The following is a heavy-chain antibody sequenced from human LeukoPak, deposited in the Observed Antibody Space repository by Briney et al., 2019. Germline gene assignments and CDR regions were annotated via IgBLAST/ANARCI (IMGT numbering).Heavy chain of an antibody. J-gene: IGHJ4*02. Sequence: PGGSLRLSCAAPGFTFSSYWMSWVRQAPGKGLEWVANIKQDGSEKYYVDSVKGRFTISRDNAKNSLYLQMNSLRAEDTAVYYCAREWYYYGSGSYYNIPVTLDYWGQGTLVTVSS. CDR3: AREWYYYGSGSYYNIPVTLDY. D-gene: IGHD3-10*01. CDR2: IKQDGSEK. V-gene: IGHV3-7*01. CDR1: GFTFSSYW.